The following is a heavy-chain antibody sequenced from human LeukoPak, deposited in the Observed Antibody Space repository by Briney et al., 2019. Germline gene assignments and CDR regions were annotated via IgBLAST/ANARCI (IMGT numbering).Heavy chain of an antibody. CDR3: AKDIVGVVGATGSY. V-gene: IGHV3-66*01. CDR2: IYSGGST. Sequence: GGSLRLSCAASEFSVGSNYMTWVRQAPGKGLEWVSLIYSGGSTYYADSVKGRFTISRDNSKNTLYLQMNSLRAEDTAVYYCAKDIVGVVGATGSYWGQGTLVTVSS. D-gene: IGHD1-26*01. CDR1: EFSVGSNY. J-gene: IGHJ4*02.